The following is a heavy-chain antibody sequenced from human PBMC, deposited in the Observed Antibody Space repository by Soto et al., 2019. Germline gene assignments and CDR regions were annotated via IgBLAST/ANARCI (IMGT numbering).Heavy chain of an antibody. CDR2: IDPSDSYT. CDR1: GYSFTSYW. J-gene: IGHJ4*02. CDR3: ARFRKNCGGHCYPLDY. V-gene: IGHV5-10-1*01. D-gene: IGHD2-21*02. Sequence: GESLKISCKGSGYSFTSYWISWVRQMPGKGLEWMGRIDPSDSYTNYSPSFQGHVTISADKSISTAYLQWSSLEASDTAMYDCARFRKNCGGHCYPLDYSAPGSLVTGSS.